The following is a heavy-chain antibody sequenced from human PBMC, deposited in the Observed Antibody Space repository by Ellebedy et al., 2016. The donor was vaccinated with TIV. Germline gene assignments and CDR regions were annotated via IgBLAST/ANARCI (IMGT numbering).Heavy chain of an antibody. D-gene: IGHD3-16*01. Sequence: ASVKVSCXASGYSFSSYNIHWVRQAPGQSLEWLGFIHAGTGNTKYSLKFQGTVTFSRETSANVAYMELTSLMSKDTAIYYCARSTYADLDFWGQGTLVTVSS. CDR1: GYSFSSYN. J-gene: IGHJ1*01. CDR3: ARSTYADLDF. V-gene: IGHV1-3*01. CDR2: IHAGTGNT.